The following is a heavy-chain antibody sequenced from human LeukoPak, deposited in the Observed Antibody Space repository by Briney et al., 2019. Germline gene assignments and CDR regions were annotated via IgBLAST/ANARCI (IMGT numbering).Heavy chain of an antibody. CDR2: ISYDGSNK. D-gene: IGHD6-19*01. CDR1: GFTFSSYA. V-gene: IGHV3-30*04. Sequence: QTGGSLRLSCAASGFTFSSYAMHWVRQAPGKGLEWVAVISYDGSNKYYADSVKGRFTISRDNSKNTLYLQMNSLRAEDTAVYYCARDQIAWIGGFSGWLDYWGQGTLVTVSS. J-gene: IGHJ4*02. CDR3: ARDQIAWIGGFSGWLDY.